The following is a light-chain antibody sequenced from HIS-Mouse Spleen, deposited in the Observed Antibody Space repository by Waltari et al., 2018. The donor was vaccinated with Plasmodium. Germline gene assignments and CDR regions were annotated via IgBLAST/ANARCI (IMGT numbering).Light chain of an antibody. Sequence: DIVMTQSPDSLAVSLGERATINCKSSQSVLYSSNNKNYLAWYQQKPGQPPKLLIYWASTRESGVPDRFSGSGSGTDVTLTISSLKAEDVAVYYCQQYYSTPTWTFGQGTKVEIK. V-gene: IGKV4-1*01. J-gene: IGKJ1*01. CDR3: QQYYSTPTWT. CDR2: WAS. CDR1: QSVLYSSNNKNY.